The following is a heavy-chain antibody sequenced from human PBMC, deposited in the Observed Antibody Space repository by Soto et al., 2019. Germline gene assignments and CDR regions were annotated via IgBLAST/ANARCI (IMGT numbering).Heavy chain of an antibody. Sequence: QVQLVQSGAEVKKPGSSVKVSCKASGGTFSSYAIRWVRQAPGQGLEWMGGIIPISGTANYAQKFQGRVTITADESTSTPYMELSSLRSEDTAVYYCARSQGSSTSLEIYYYYYYGMDVWGQGTTVTVSS. D-gene: IGHD2-2*01. CDR3: ARSQGSSTSLEIYYYYYYGMDV. CDR2: IIPISGTA. CDR1: GGTFSSYA. V-gene: IGHV1-69*01. J-gene: IGHJ6*02.